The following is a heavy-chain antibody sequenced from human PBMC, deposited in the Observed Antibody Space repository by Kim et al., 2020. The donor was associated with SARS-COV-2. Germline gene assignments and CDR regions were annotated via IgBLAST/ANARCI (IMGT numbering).Heavy chain of an antibody. D-gene: IGHD4-17*01. CDR1: GFTFSSYS. Sequence: GGSLRLSCAASGFTFSSYSMNWVRQAPGKGLEWVSYISSSSSTIYYADSVKGRFTISRDNAKNSLYLQMNSLRAEDTAVYYCASIATGADYWGQGTLVTVSS. CDR2: ISSSSSTI. CDR3: ASIATGADY. V-gene: IGHV3-48*01. J-gene: IGHJ4*02.